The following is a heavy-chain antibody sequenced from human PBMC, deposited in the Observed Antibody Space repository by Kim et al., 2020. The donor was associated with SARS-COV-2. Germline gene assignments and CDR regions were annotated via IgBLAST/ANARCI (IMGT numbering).Heavy chain of an antibody. Sequence: YIDFVKGRFTISRDNVKKFLYLQMNSLTAEDTAFYYCARDATSNWAYYFDYWGQGTLVTVSS. CDR3: ARDATSNWAYYFDY. J-gene: IGHJ4*02. D-gene: IGHD1-1*01. V-gene: IGHV3-20*03.